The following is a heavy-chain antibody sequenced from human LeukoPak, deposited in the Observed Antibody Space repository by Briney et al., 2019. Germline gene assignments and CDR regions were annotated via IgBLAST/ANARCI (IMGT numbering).Heavy chain of an antibody. Sequence: GGSLRLSCAASGFTFSNFHMNWVRQAPGKGLECVSYISSSSSTIYYADSVKGRFTISRDNAKNSLYLQINSLRAEDTAVYYCARTYAYDATGDRGHWGQGTLVTVSS. CDR2: ISSSSSTI. CDR3: ARTYAYDATGDRGH. V-gene: IGHV3-48*01. J-gene: IGHJ4*02. CDR1: GFTFSNFH. D-gene: IGHD3-16*01.